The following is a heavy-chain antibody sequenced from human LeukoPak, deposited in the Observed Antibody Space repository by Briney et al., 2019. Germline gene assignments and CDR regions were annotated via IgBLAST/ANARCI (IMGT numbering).Heavy chain of an antibody. CDR2: IYHSGST. J-gene: IGHJ4*02. CDR3: ASPYDSSGYYYGY. D-gene: IGHD3-22*01. Sequence: SETLSLTCAVSGYSISSGYYWGWIRQPPGKGLEWIGSIYHSGSTYYNPSLKSRVTISVDTSKNQFSLKLSSVTAAGTAVYYCASPYDSSGYYYGYWGQGTLVTVSS. V-gene: IGHV4-38-2*01. CDR1: GYSISSGYY.